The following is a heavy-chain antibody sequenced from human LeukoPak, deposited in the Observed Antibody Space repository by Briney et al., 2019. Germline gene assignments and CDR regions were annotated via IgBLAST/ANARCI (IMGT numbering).Heavy chain of an antibody. V-gene: IGHV3-7*01. D-gene: IGHD1-1*01. Sequence: GGSLRLSCAASGFTFTNYWMSWVRQAPGKGLEWVANIREDGSEKFYVDSVKGRFTLSRDNAKNSLYLQMNSLRAEDTAVYYCARDLGTSHYYYYGMDVWGQGTTVTVSS. CDR1: GFTFTNYW. CDR3: ARDLGTSHYYYYGMDV. CDR2: IREDGSEK. J-gene: IGHJ6*02.